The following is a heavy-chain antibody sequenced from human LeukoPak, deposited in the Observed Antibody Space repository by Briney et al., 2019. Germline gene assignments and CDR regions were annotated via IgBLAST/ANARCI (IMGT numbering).Heavy chain of an antibody. CDR3: ARDIGSGDYVFFDS. J-gene: IGHJ4*02. CDR2: MYNNGST. CDR1: GASISGYY. Sequence: SETLSLTCTVSGASISGYYWSWIRLPAGKGLEWIGRMYNNGSTNCNPSLKSRVSMSVDTSKNQFSLRLKSVTAADTAVYYCARDIGSGDYVFFDSWGQGTRVTVSS. V-gene: IGHV4-4*07. D-gene: IGHD4-17*01.